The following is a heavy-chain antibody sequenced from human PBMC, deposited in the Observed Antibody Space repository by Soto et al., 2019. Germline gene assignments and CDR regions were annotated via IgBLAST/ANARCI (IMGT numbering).Heavy chain of an antibody. Sequence: PGGSLRLSCAASGFTVSSNYMSWVRQAPGKGLEWVSVIYSGGSTYYADSVKGRFTISRDNSKNTPYLQMNSLRAEDTAVYYCARLSGSSGWYYYYYYMDVWGKGTTVTVSS. D-gene: IGHD6-19*01. J-gene: IGHJ6*03. CDR2: IYSGGST. V-gene: IGHV3-66*01. CDR3: ARLSGSSGWYYYYYYMDV. CDR1: GFTVSSNY.